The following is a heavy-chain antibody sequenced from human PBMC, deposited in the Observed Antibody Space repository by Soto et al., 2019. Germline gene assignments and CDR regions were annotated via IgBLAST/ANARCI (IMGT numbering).Heavy chain of an antibody. CDR1: GYTFTGYY. J-gene: IGHJ5*02. D-gene: IGHD6-13*01. CDR3: ARVSGIADRTNWFDP. V-gene: IGHV1-2*02. CDR2: INPNSGGT. Sequence: QVQLVQSGAEVKKHGASVKVSCKASGYTFTGYYMHWVRQAPGQGLEWMGWINPNSGGTNYAQKFQGRVTITRDTSISTAYMERSRLRSDDTAVYYCARVSGIADRTNWFDPCGQGPLVTVSS.